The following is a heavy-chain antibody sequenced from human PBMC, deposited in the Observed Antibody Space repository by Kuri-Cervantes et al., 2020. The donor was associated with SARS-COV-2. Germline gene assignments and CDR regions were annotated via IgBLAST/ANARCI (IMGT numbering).Heavy chain of an antibody. CDR3: ARGRQFWDIVVVVAARWFDP. CDR2: INHSGST. J-gene: IGHJ5*02. Sequence: SETLSLTCAVYGGSFSGYYWSWIRQPPGKGLEWIGEINHSGSTNYNPSLKSRATISVDTSKNQFSLKLSSVTAADTAVYYCARGRQFWDIVVVVAARWFDPWGQGTLVTVSS. CDR1: GGSFSGYY. V-gene: IGHV4-34*01. D-gene: IGHD2-15*01.